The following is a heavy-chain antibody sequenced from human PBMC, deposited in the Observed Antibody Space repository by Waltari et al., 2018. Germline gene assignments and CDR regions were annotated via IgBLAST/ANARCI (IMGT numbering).Heavy chain of an antibody. D-gene: IGHD5-12*01. J-gene: IGHJ4*02. Sequence: QVQLVQSGAEVKKPGSSVKVSCKASGGTFSSYAISWVRQAPGQGLEWMGGIIPILVIANYAQKCQGRVTITADKSTSTAYMELSSLRSEDTAVYYCAYSRDGYNYGYWGQGTLVTVSS. CDR2: IIPILVIA. V-gene: IGHV1-69*10. CDR3: AYSRDGYNYGY. CDR1: GGTFSSYA.